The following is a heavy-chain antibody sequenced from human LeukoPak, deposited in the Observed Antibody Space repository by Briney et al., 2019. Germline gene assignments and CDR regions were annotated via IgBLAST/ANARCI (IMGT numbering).Heavy chain of an antibody. V-gene: IGHV1-46*01. CDR2: INPSGGST. Sequence: ASVKVSCKASGYTFTSYYMHWVRQAPGQGLEWMGIINPSGGSTSYAQTFQGRVTMTRDTSTSTVYMELSSLRSEDTAVYYCARLLPATVVTPRHINWFDPWGQGTLVTVSS. CDR1: GYTFTSYY. D-gene: IGHD4-17*01. CDR3: ARLLPATVVTPRHINWFDP. J-gene: IGHJ5*02.